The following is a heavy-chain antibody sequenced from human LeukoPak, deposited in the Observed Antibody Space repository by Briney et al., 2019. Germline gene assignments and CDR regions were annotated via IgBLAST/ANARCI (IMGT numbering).Heavy chain of an antibody. D-gene: IGHD3-22*01. Sequence: ASVKVSCKASGSTFSSYAISWVRQAPGQGLEWMGRIIPIFGTANYAQKFEGRVTITTDESTSKAYMELSSLRSEDTAVYYCARVLSVGNYYDSSGYYGDAFDIWGQGTMVTVSS. V-gene: IGHV1-69*05. CDR1: GSTFSSYA. CDR2: IIPIFGTA. CDR3: ARVLSVGNYYDSSGYYGDAFDI. J-gene: IGHJ3*02.